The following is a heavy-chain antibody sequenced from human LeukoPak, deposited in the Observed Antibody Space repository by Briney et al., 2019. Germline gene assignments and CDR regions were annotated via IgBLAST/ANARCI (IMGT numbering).Heavy chain of an antibody. Sequence: SVKVPCKASGGTFRSYSITWVRQAPGQGLEWMGGIIAPFGTVNYAQKFQGRVTITTDESTNTAYMELTSLRSEDTAVYYCAGGWDIVATLNWGQGTLVTVSS. D-gene: IGHD5-12*01. V-gene: IGHV1-69*05. CDR2: IIAPFGTV. CDR3: AGGWDIVATLN. J-gene: IGHJ4*02. CDR1: GGTFRSYS.